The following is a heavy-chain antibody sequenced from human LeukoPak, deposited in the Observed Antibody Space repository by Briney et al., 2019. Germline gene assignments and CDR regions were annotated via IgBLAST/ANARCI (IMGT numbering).Heavy chain of an antibody. Sequence: ASVKVSCKASGGTFSSYAISWVRQAPGQGLEWMGGIIPIFGTANYAQKFQGRVTITADKSTSTAYMELSSLRSEDTAVYYCARSREGSTNNWNPRVLGYYYMDVWGKGTTVTVSS. CDR1: GGTFSSYA. CDR2: IIPIFGTA. V-gene: IGHV1-69*06. J-gene: IGHJ6*03. CDR3: ARSREGSTNNWNPRVLGYYYMDV. D-gene: IGHD1-20*01.